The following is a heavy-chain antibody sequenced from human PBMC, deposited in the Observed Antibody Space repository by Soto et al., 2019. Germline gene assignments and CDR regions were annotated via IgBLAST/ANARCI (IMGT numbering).Heavy chain of an antibody. CDR3: ASSSYYDSSGYFDY. V-gene: IGHV4-59*01. CDR1: GGSISSYY. J-gene: IGHJ4*02. Sequence: PSETLSLTCTVSGGSISSYYWSWIRQPPGKGLEWIGYIYYSGSTNYNPSLKSRVTISVDTSKNQFSLKLSSVTAADTAVYYCASSSYYDSSGYFDYWGQGTLVTVSS. CDR2: IYYSGST. D-gene: IGHD3-22*01.